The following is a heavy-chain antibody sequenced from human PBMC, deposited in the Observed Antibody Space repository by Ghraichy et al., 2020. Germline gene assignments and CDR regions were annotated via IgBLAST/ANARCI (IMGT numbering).Heavy chain of an antibody. V-gene: IGHV3-23*01. J-gene: IGHJ4*02. CDR3: AKDRRTYYDILTGYHGGGGKPDFDY. D-gene: IGHD3-9*01. Sequence: GGSLRLSCAASGFTFSSYAMSWVRQAPGKGLEWVSAISGSGGSTYYADSVKGRFTISRDNSKNTLYLQMNSLRAEDTAVYYCAKDRRTYYDILTGYHGGGGKPDFDYWGQGTLVTVSS. CDR1: GFTFSSYA. CDR2: ISGSGGST.